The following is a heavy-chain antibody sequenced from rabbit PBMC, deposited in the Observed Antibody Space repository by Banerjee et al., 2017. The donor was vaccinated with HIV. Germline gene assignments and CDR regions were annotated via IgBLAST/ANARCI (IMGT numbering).Heavy chain of an antibody. Sequence: QEQLEESGGDLVKPEGSLTLTCTASGFDFSNNAMCWVRQAPGKGLEWIASIDTGDGSTYYASWAKGRFTISKTSSTTVTLQMTSLTAADTATYFCARGGLWGPGTLVTVS. V-gene: IGHV1S45*01. CDR1: GFDFSNNA. J-gene: IGHJ4*01. CDR2: IDTGDGST. CDR3: ARGGL.